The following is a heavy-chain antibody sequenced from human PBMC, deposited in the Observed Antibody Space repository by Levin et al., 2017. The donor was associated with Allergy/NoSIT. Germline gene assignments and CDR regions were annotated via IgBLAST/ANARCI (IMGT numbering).Heavy chain of an antibody. D-gene: IGHD6-13*01. CDR3: ARYSYSSSWHLDH. V-gene: IGHV4-59*01. J-gene: IGHJ4*02. Sequence: SQTLSLPCTVSGGSISSYYWSWIRQPPGKGLEWIGCFYYGGNTNYNPSLKSRVAMSVDTSKNQFSLKLSSVTAADTAVYYCARYSYSSSWHLDHWGQGTLVTVSS. CDR2: FYYGGNT. CDR1: GGSISSYY.